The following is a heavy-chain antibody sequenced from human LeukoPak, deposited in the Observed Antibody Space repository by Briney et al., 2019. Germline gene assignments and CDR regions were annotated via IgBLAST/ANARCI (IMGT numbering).Heavy chain of an antibody. CDR1: GFTFSSCS. D-gene: IGHD2-21*01. CDR3: ARASPGYYYYYGMDV. Sequence: QTGRSLRLSRPASGFTFSSCSIHWASLEPGKGLGWESVLLYDGSNKYYADSVKGRFTISRDNSKNTLFLQMNSLRTEDTAVYYCARASPGYYYYYGMDVWGQGTTVTVSS. CDR2: LLYDGSNK. V-gene: IGHV3-30-3*01. J-gene: IGHJ6*02.